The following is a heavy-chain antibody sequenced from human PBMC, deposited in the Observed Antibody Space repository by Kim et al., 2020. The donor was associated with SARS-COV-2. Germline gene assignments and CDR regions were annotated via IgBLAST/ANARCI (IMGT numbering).Heavy chain of an antibody. V-gene: IGHV3-53*01. Sequence: ADSVKGRFTISRDNSKNTIYLQMNSLRAEDTAVYYCARDGEYSSGYGFDYWGQGTLVTVSS. D-gene: IGHD3-22*01. CDR3: ARDGEYSSGYGFDY. J-gene: IGHJ4*02.